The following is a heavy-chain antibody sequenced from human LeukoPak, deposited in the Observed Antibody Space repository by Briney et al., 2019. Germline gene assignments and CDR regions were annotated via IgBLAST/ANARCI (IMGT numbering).Heavy chain of an antibody. CDR1: GGSISSGSYY. CDR3: ARAVHHDYTFDY. CDR2: IYYSGST. Sequence: SQTLSLTCTVSGGSISSGSYYWSWIRQPAGKGLEWIGYIYYSGSTNYNPSLKSRVTISVDTSKNQFSLKLSSVTAADTAVYYCARAVHHDYTFDYWGQGTLVTVSS. J-gene: IGHJ4*02. V-gene: IGHV4-61*10. D-gene: IGHD4-11*01.